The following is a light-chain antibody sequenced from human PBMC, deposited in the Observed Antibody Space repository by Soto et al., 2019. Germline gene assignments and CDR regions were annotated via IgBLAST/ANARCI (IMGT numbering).Light chain of an antibody. J-gene: IGKJ2*01. CDR3: QQYGSSPTT. V-gene: IGKV3-20*01. CDR1: QSVSSSY. CDR2: GAS. Sequence: DIVLTQSPGTLSLSPGDRATLSCRASQSVSSSYLAWYQQKPGQAPTLLIYGASSRATVIPDRFSGSGSGTDFALTISSLEPEDFAVYYCQQYGSSPTTFGQGTKLEIK.